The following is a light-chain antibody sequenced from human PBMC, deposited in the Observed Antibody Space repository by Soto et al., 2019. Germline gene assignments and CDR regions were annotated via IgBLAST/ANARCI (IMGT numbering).Light chain of an antibody. J-gene: IGLJ1*01. CDR2: QVT. CDR3: TSFSSSTSLYV. V-gene: IGLV2-14*01. CDR1: TRDIAGYNY. Sequence: QSVLTQPASVSGSLGQSITISCTGTTRDIAGYNYISWYQQLPGKAPKLMIYQVTIRPSGISSRFPGSKSGNTASLTISGLQAEDEADYYCTSFSSSTSLYVFGTGTKVTVL.